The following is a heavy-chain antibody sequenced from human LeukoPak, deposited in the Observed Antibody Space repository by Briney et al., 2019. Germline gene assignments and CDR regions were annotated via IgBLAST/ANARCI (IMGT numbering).Heavy chain of an antibody. V-gene: IGHV3-7*01. CDR1: GFTFSSNW. CDR2: INEDGSEK. CDR3: ARCLERPLGTLYYYYYMDV. D-gene: IGHD7-27*01. Sequence: GGSLRLSCAASGFTFSSNWMTWVRQAPGKGLEWVANINEDGSEKYYLDSVKGRFTISRDNAKNSLYLQMSSLRAEDTAVYYCARCLERPLGTLYYYYYMDVWGKGTTVTVSS. J-gene: IGHJ6*03.